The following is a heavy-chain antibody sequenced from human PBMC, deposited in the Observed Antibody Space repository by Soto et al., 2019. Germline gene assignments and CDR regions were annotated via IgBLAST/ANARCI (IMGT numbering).Heavy chain of an antibody. CDR2: ISSSSSYI. CDR1: GFTFSSYS. CDR3: ARVAAAMAGPEYYFDY. Sequence: GGSLRLSCAASGFTFSSYSMNWVRQAPGKGLEWVSSISSSSSYIYYADSVKGRFTISRENAKNSLYQQMNRLRAEDTAVYYCARVAAAMAGPEYYFDYWGQGTLVTVSS. J-gene: IGHJ4*02. D-gene: IGHD5-18*01. V-gene: IGHV3-21*01.